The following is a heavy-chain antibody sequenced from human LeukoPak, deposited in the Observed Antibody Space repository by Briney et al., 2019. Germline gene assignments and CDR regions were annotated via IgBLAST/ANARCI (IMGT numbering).Heavy chain of an antibody. CDR1: GGTFSSYA. J-gene: IGHJ6*02. CDR2: IIPIFGIA. V-gene: IGHV1-69*04. CDR3: ARVPDTAMVTYYGMDV. D-gene: IGHD5-18*01. Sequence: EASVKVSCKASGGTFSSYAISWVRQAPGQGLEWMGRIIPIFGIANYAQKFQGRVTITADKSTSTAYMELSSLRSEDTAVYYCARVPDTAMVTYYGMDVWGQGTTVTVSS.